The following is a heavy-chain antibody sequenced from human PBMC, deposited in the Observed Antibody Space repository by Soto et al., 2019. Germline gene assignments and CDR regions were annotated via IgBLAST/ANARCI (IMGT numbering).Heavy chain of an antibody. CDR3: ARTPEDYGGNVAALDI. D-gene: IGHD4-17*01. CDR2: LWYDGSNK. V-gene: IGHV3-33*01. J-gene: IGHJ3*02. Sequence: QVQLVESGGGVVQPGRSLRLSCAASGFTFSSYGMHWVRQAPGKGLEWVAVLWYDGSNKYYADSVKGRFTISRDNSKNTLYLQMNSLRAEDTAVYYCARTPEDYGGNVAALDIWGQGTMVTVSS. CDR1: GFTFSSYG.